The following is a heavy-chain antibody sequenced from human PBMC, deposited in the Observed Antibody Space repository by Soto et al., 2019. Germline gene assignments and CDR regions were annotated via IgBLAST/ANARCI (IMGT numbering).Heavy chain of an antibody. CDR3: ARHRHSINDYGDL. Sequence: ESGGGLVKPGGSLRLSCAASGFTFSSYSMNWVRQAPGKGLEWVSSISSSSSYIYYADSVKGRFTISRDNAKNSLYLQMNSLRAEDTAVYYCARHRHSINDYGDLWGQGTLVTVSS. CDR1: GFTFSSYS. CDR2: ISSSSSYI. J-gene: IGHJ5*02. V-gene: IGHV3-21*01. D-gene: IGHD4-17*01.